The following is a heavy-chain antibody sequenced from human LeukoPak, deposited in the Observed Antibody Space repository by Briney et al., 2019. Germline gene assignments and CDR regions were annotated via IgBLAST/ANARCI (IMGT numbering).Heavy chain of an antibody. V-gene: IGHV1-2*02. Sequence: KPGASVKVSCKASGYTFTGYYMHWVRQAPGQGLEWMGWINPNSGGTNYAQKLQGRVTMTTDTSTSTAYMELRSLRSDDTAVYYCARDRSCSSTSCYHDYWGQGTLVTVSS. CDR1: GYTFTGYY. CDR3: ARDRSCSSTSCYHDY. D-gene: IGHD2-2*01. CDR2: INPNSGGT. J-gene: IGHJ4*02.